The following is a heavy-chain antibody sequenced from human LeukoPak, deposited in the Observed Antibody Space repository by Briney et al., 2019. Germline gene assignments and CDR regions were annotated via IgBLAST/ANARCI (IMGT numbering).Heavy chain of an antibody. Sequence: GGSLRLSCAASGFTFDDYGMSWVRQAPGKGLEWVSGINWNGGSTGYADSVKGRFTISRDNAKNSLYLQMNSLRAEDTASYYCAREIYYDSSGYYYYWGQGTLVTVSS. CDR1: GFTFDDYG. V-gene: IGHV3-20*04. D-gene: IGHD3-22*01. CDR3: AREIYYDSSGYYYY. J-gene: IGHJ4*02. CDR2: INWNGGST.